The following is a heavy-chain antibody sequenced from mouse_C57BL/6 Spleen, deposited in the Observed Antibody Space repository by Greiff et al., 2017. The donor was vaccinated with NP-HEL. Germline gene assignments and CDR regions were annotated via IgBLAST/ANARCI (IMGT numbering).Heavy chain of an antibody. V-gene: IGHV14-1*01. CDR2: IDPEDGDT. CDR3: TTSGTTVVAFYWYFDV. J-gene: IGHJ1*03. CDR1: GFNIKDYY. D-gene: IGHD1-1*01. Sequence: EVQLQQSGAELVRPGASVKLSCTASGFNIKDYYMHWVKQRPEQGLEWIGRIDPEDGDTEYAPKFQGKATMTADTSSNTAYLQLSSLTSEDTAVYYCTTSGTTVVAFYWYFDVWGTGTTVTVSS.